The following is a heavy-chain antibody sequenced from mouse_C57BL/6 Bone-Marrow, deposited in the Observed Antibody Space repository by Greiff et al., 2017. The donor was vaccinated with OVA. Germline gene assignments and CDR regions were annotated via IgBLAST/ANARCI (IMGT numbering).Heavy chain of an antibody. J-gene: IGHJ3*01. CDR3: ARGGFAY. Sequence: VQLKQSGPDLMKPGASVKISCKASGYSFTSYYMHWVKQSHGRSLEWIGYIDPFNGGTGYNRKFEGKASLTVDNSSSTAYMHLSSLTSEDSAVYYWARGGFAYWGQGTLVTVSA. V-gene: IGHV1S135*01. CDR2: IDPFNGGT. CDR1: GYSFTSYY.